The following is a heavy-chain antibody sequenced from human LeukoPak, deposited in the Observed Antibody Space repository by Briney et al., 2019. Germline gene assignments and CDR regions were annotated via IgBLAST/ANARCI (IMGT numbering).Heavy chain of an antibody. J-gene: IGHJ4*02. CDR2: IDPDDSDT. Sequence: GESLKISCKGSGYSFTRYWMAWVRQMPGRGLECIGIIDPDDSDTRYSPSFQGQVTMSAEKSISPAYLQWSSLKAADTAMYYCARRAGDSTFDYWGQGTLVTVSS. D-gene: IGHD2-21*02. V-gene: IGHV5-51*01. CDR3: ARRAGDSTFDY. CDR1: GYSFTRYW.